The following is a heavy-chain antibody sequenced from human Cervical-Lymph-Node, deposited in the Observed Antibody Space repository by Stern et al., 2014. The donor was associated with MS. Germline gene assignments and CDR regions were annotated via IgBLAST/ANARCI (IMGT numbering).Heavy chain of an antibody. CDR2: ISDDGAKE. D-gene: IGHD2-15*01. V-gene: IGHV3-30-3*01. CDR3: ARERGYCSGGRCHPYSFDY. Sequence: VQLVESGGGLVQPGRSLRLSCAPSGFTFSHFALHWVRQSPGKGLEWVAFISDDGAKECYADSVKGRFTISRDNSNNTLYLQMTSMRTEDTAMYFCARERGYCSGGRCHPYSFDYWGQGTLVTVSS. CDR1: GFTFSHFA. J-gene: IGHJ4*02.